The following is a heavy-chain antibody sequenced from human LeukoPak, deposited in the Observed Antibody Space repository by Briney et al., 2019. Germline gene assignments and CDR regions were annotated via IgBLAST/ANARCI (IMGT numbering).Heavy chain of an antibody. V-gene: IGHV4-59*12. CDR3: ARDREVGATGYYFDY. CDR2: IYYSGTT. J-gene: IGHJ4*02. D-gene: IGHD1-26*01. CDR1: GGSISSYY. Sequence: PSETLSLTCTVSGGSISSYYWNWIRQPPGKGLEWVGYIYYSGTTNYNPSLKSRVSMSVDTSKNNFSLRLSSVTAADTAVYYCARDREVGATGYYFDYWGQGTLVTVSS.